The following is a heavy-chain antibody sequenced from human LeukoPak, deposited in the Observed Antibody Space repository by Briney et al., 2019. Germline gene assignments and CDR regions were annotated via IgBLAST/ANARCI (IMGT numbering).Heavy chain of an antibody. D-gene: IGHD3-10*01. CDR1: GGSISSYY. Sequence: SETLSLTCTVSGGSISSYYWSWIRQPPGKGLEWIGYIYYSGSTNYKPSLKSRVTISVDTPKNQFSLKLSSVTAADTAVYYCARGGYYGSGNDFRFDPWGQGTLVTVSS. J-gene: IGHJ5*02. CDR2: IYYSGST. CDR3: ARGGYYGSGNDFRFDP. V-gene: IGHV4-59*01.